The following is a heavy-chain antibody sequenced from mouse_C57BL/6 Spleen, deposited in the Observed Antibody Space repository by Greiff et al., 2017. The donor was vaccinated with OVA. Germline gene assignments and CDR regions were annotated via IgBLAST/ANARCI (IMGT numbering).Heavy chain of an antibody. CDR2: IYPSDSET. D-gene: IGHD2-4*01. V-gene: IGHV1-61*01. Sequence: QVQLQQPGAELVRPGSSVKLSCKASGYTFTSYWMDWVKQRPGQGLEWIGNIYPSDSETHYNQKFKDKATLTVDKSSSTAYTQLSSLTSEDSAVYYCARGNYDYEAWFAYWGQGTLVTVSA. J-gene: IGHJ3*01. CDR1: GYTFTSYW. CDR3: ARGNYDYEAWFAY.